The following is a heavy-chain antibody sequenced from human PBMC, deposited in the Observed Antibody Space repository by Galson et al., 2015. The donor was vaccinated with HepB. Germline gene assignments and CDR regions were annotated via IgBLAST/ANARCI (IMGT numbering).Heavy chain of an antibody. Sequence: SLRLSCAASGFTFSNAWMSWVRQAPGKGLEWVGRIKSKTDGGTTDYAAPVKGRFTISRDDSKNTLYLQMNSLKTEGTAVYYCTTAPFIAAADSDYWGQGTLVTVSS. J-gene: IGHJ4*02. CDR1: GFTFSNAW. V-gene: IGHV3-15*01. CDR3: TTAPFIAAADSDY. D-gene: IGHD6-13*01. CDR2: IKSKTDGGTT.